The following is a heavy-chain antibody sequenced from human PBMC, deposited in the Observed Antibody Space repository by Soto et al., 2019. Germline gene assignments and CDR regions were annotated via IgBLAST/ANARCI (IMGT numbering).Heavy chain of an antibody. CDR1: GGTFSSYT. Sequence: SVKVSCKASGGTFSSYTISWVRQAPGQGLEWMGRIIPILGIANYAQKFQGRVTITADKSTSTAYMELSSLRPEDTAVYYCARDLGCSSTSCYASGAFDIWGQGTMVTVSS. D-gene: IGHD2-2*01. J-gene: IGHJ3*02. V-gene: IGHV1-69*04. CDR3: ARDLGCSSTSCYASGAFDI. CDR2: IIPILGIA.